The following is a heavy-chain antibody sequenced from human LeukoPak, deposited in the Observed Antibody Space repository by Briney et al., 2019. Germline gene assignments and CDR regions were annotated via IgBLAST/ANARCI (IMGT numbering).Heavy chain of an antibody. J-gene: IGHJ4*02. Sequence: GGSLRLSCAASGFTFSSYGMSWVRQAPGKGLEWVSAIRGSGDSTYYADSVKGRFTISRDNSKNTLYLQMNSLRAEDTAVYYCAKPFYYDSSGYYYGHQKKGKNFDYWGQGTLVTVSS. CDR2: IRGSGDST. CDR3: AKPFYYDSSGYYYGHQKKGKNFDY. V-gene: IGHV3-23*01. CDR1: GFTFSSYG. D-gene: IGHD3-22*01.